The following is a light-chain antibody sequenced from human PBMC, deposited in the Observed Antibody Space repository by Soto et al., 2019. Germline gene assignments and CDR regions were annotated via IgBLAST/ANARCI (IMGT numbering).Light chain of an antibody. CDR3: QQYGSSVT. Sequence: EIVLTQSPGTLSLCPGERATLSCRASQSVSSSYLAWYQQKPGQAPRLLIYGASSRATGIPDRFSGSGSGTDFTLTISRLEPEDFAVYYCQQYGSSVTFGQGTKVEIK. CDR1: QSVSSSY. CDR2: GAS. V-gene: IGKV3-20*01. J-gene: IGKJ1*01.